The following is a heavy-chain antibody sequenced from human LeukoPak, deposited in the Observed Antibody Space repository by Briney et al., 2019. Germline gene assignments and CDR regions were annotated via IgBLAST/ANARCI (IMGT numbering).Heavy chain of an antibody. CDR3: ARGGYDIWHLAS. Sequence: GASVKVSCKASGYTFTSYYMHWVRQAPGQGREWMGIIHPSGGSTSHGQKFHGRVTMTRDTSTSTVYIELSSLRSQDTAVYYCARGGYDIWHLASWGQGTLVTVSS. D-gene: IGHD3-9*01. CDR2: IHPSGGST. V-gene: IGHV1-46*01. CDR1: GYTFTSYY. J-gene: IGHJ4*02.